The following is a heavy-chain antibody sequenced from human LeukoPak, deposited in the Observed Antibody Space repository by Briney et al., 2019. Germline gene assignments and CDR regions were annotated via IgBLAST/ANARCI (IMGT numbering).Heavy chain of an antibody. CDR1: GGSISRGSYY. CDR2: IYISGRT. D-gene: IGHD2-2*01. V-gene: IGHV4-61*09. J-gene: IGHJ3*02. CDR3: ARLPPAATSFDI. Sequence: SSETLSLTCTVSGGSISRGSYYWSWIRQPAGKGLEWIGHIYISGRTNCNPSLKSRVTISLDTSKNQFSLKLSSVTAADTAVYYCARLPPAATSFDIWGQGTVVIVSS.